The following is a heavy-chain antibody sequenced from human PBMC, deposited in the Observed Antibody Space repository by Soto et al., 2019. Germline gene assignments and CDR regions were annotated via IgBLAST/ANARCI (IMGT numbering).Heavy chain of an antibody. CDR2: ISGSGGST. J-gene: IGHJ6*03. CDR1: GFTFSSYA. D-gene: IGHD3-16*01. CDR3: AKGGGVSYYYYMDV. V-gene: IGHV3-23*01. Sequence: GGSLRLSCAASGFTFSSYAMSWVRQAPGKGLEWVSAISGSGGSTNYADSVKGRVTISRDNSKNTLYLQMNSLRAEDTAVYYCAKGGGVSYYYYMDVWGKGTTVTVSS.